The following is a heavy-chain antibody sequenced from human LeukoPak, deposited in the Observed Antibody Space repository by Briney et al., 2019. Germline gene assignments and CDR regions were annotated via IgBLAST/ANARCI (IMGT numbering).Heavy chain of an antibody. CDR2: IYYTGRT. CDR1: GGSISSYY. CDR3: ARSCLIVDIVATIRARLGGNGFDI. J-gene: IGHJ3*02. Sequence: SETLSLTCTVSGGSISSYYWSWIRQPPGKGLEWIGTIYYTGRTYHNPSLKSRVTISVDTSKNQFSLRLSSVTAADTAVYYGARSCLIVDIVATIRARLGGNGFDIWGQGTMVTVSS. V-gene: IGHV4-59*12. D-gene: IGHD5-12*01.